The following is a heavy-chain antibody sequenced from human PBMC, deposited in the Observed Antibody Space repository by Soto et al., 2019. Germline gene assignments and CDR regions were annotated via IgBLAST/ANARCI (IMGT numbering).Heavy chain of an antibody. CDR1: GFSLTTRGMG. Sequence: QITLKESGPTLVKPTDTLTLTCTFSGFSLTTRGMGVAWIRQPPGRALEWLALIYWNDDPRYSPSLKSRLTTTKDTTKNLGVLTITNMDHVDTATYYCAQRTPESGMAVWGQGTMVTVSS. CDR3: AQRTPESGMAV. CDR2: IYWNDDP. J-gene: IGHJ6*02. V-gene: IGHV2-5*01.